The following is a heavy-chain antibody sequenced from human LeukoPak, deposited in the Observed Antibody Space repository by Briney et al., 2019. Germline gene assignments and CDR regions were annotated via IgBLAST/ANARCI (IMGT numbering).Heavy chain of an antibody. CDR1: GFTFSSYS. CDR2: ISSSSSYI. J-gene: IGHJ4*02. D-gene: IGHD5-12*01. V-gene: IGHV3-21*01. Sequence: GGSLRLSCAASGFTFSSYSMSWVRQAPGKGLEWVSSISSSSSYIYYADSVKGRFTISRDNAKNSLYLQMNSLRAEDTAVYYCARFKLSSGYDPFDYWGQGTLVTVSS. CDR3: ARFKLSSGYDPFDY.